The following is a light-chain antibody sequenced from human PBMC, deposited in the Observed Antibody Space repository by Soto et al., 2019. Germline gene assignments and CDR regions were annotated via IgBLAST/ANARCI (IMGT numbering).Light chain of an antibody. Sequence: QSVLTQPPSASGTPGQRVTISCSGSSSNIGSNTVNWYQQLPGTAPKLLIYGNSNRPSGVPDRFSGSKSGTSASLAITGLQAEDEADYYCQSYDSSLSVSYVFGTGTKLTVL. CDR2: GNS. V-gene: IGLV1-40*01. CDR1: SSNIGSNT. J-gene: IGLJ1*01. CDR3: QSYDSSLSVSYV.